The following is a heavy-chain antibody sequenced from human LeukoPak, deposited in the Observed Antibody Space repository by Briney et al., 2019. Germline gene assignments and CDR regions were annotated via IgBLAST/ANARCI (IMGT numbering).Heavy chain of an antibody. Sequence: ASVKVSCKASGYTFTSYDINWVRQATGQGLEWMGWMNPNSGNTGYAQKFQGRVTMTRNTSISTAYMELSSLRSEDTAVYYCARDRSFYYYDSSGYQAWGQGTLVTVSS. CDR1: GYTFTSYD. CDR2: MNPNSGNT. D-gene: IGHD3-22*01. V-gene: IGHV1-8*01. J-gene: IGHJ5*02. CDR3: ARDRSFYYYDSSGYQA.